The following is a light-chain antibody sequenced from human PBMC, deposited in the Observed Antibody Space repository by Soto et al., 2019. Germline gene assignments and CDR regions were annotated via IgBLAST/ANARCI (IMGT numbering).Light chain of an antibody. CDR1: QTISSY. Sequence: DIQMTQSPSSLSASVGDRVTITCRAGQTISSYLNWYQQRPGKAPKLLIYKASSLESGVPSRFSGSGSGTEFTLTISSLQPDDFATYYCQQYNSYSYTFGQGTKLEIK. CDR2: KAS. CDR3: QQYNSYSYT. J-gene: IGKJ2*01. V-gene: IGKV1-5*03.